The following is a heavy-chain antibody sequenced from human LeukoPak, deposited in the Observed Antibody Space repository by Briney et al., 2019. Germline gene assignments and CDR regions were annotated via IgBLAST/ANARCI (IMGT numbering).Heavy chain of an antibody. Sequence: PSETLSLTCTVSGGSIRSYYWSWFRQPPGKGLEWIAYISNTGSTKYNPSLRSRVTISVDTSKNQFSLKLSSVTAADTAVYYCARAVGDHTFDYWGQGALVTVSS. D-gene: IGHD1-26*01. CDR2: ISNTGST. CDR1: GGSIRSYY. CDR3: ARAVGDHTFDY. J-gene: IGHJ4*02. V-gene: IGHV4-59*01.